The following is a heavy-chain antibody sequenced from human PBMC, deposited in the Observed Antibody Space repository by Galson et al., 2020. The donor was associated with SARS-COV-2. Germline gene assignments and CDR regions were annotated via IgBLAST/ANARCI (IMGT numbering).Heavy chain of an antibody. J-gene: IGHJ6*02. CDR1: GFTFDDYA. V-gene: IGHV3-9*01. CDR3: AKESPSCSGGSYYYYYYGMDV. Sequence: SLKISCAASGFTFDDYAMHWVRQAPGKGLEWVSGISWNSGSIGYADSVKGRFTISRDNAKNSLYLQMNSLRAEDTALYYCAKESPSCSGGSYYYYYYGMDVWGQGTTVTVSS. D-gene: IGHD2-15*01. CDR2: ISWNSGSI.